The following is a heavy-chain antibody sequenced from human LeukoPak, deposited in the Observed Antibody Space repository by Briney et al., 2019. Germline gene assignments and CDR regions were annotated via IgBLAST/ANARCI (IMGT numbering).Heavy chain of an antibody. J-gene: IGHJ4*02. Sequence: GASVKVSCKASGYTFTSYGISWVRQAPGQGLKWMGWISAYNGNTNYAQKLQGRVTMTRDTSTNTAYMELRSLRSDDTAVYYCARAHDYGDYGRLDYWGQGTLVTVSS. CDR1: GYTFTSYG. CDR3: ARAHDYGDYGRLDY. D-gene: IGHD4-17*01. CDR2: ISAYNGNT. V-gene: IGHV1-18*01.